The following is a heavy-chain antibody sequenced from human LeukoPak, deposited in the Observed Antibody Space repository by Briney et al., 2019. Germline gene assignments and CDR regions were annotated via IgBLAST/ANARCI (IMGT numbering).Heavy chain of an antibody. D-gene: IGHD1-14*01. V-gene: IGHV4-34*01. Sequence: SSETLSLTCAVYGGSFSGYYWSWIRQPPGKGLEWIGEINHSGSTNYNPSLKSRVTISVDTSKNQFSLKLSSVTAADMAVYYCARLSGTHYEAIDYWGQGTLVTVSS. CDR3: ARLSGTHYEAIDY. CDR2: INHSGST. CDR1: GGSFSGYY. J-gene: IGHJ4*02.